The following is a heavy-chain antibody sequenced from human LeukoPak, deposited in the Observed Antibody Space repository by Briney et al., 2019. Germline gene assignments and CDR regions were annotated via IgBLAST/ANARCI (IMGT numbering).Heavy chain of an antibody. J-gene: IGHJ6*02. D-gene: IGHD1-26*01. CDR1: GGSISSYY. V-gene: IGHV4-59*01. Sequence: SETLSLTCTVSGGSISSYYWSWIRQPPGKGLEWIGYIYYSGSTNYNPSLKSRVTKSVDMSKNQFSLKLSSVTAADTAVYYCARDRPPLKYGTGGMDVWGQGTTVTVSS. CDR2: IYYSGST. CDR3: ARDRPPLKYGTGGMDV.